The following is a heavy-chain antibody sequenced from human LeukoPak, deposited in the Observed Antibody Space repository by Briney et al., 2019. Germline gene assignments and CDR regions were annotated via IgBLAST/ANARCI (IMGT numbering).Heavy chain of an antibody. D-gene: IGHD3-10*01. CDR1: EFTFSKHW. CDR3: ARDAAELLWFGELSYLTY. V-gene: IGHV3-74*01. J-gene: IGHJ4*02. CDR2: INGDGRTT. Sequence: GGSLRLSCAASEFTFSKHWMHWVRQAPGKGLVWVSHINGDGRTTTYADSVKGRFTISRDNAKNTLYLQMNSLRAEDTAVYYCARDAAELLWFGELSYLTYWGQGTLVTVSS.